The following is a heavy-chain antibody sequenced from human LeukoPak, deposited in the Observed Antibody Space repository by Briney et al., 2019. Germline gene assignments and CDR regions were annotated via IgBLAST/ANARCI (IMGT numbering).Heavy chain of an antibody. CDR2: TFHSGAT. CDR3: ARLRRYCSSTSCYFGQIDY. Sequence: SETLSLTCTVSGGSISTSSYFWAWIRQPPGKGLEWIGTTFHSGATYYNPSLKSRVTISVDTSKNHFSLKLSSVTAADTAAYFCARLRRYCSSTSCYFGQIDYWGQGALVTVSS. CDR1: GGSISTSSYF. J-gene: IGHJ4*02. D-gene: IGHD2-2*01. V-gene: IGHV4-39*02.